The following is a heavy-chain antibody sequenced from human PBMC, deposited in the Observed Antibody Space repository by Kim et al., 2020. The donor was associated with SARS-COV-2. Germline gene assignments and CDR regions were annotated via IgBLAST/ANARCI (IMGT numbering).Heavy chain of an antibody. V-gene: IGHV3-30*18. CDR2: ISYDGSNK. CDR1: GFTFSSYG. Sequence: GGSLRLSCAASGFTFSSYGMHWVRQAPGKGLEWVAVISYDGSNKYYADSVKGRFTISRDNSKNTLYLQMNSLRAEDTAVYYCAKAGPARYFDYWGQGTLVTVSS. J-gene: IGHJ4*02. CDR3: AKAGPARYFDY.